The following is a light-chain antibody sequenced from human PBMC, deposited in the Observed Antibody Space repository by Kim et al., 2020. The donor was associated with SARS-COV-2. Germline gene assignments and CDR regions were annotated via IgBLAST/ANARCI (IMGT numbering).Light chain of an antibody. J-gene: IGLJ1*01. CDR2: DVS. CDR3: SSYTYRTTV. V-gene: IGLV2-14*03. Sequence: QSALTQPASVSGSPGQSITISCAGTSSDIGRYNSVSWYQHHPGKAPKLMIYDVSIRPSGVSNRFSGSKSGNTASLTISGLQAEDEADYYCSSYTYRTTVFGTGTKVTVL. CDR1: SSDIGRYNS.